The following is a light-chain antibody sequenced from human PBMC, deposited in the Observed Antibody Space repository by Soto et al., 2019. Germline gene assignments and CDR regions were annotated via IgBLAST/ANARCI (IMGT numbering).Light chain of an antibody. Sequence: QTVVPQAPSVSGTPGQRVTISCSGSSSCIESNWVYWYQQLPGTAPNLLIYNNNQRPSGVPDRFSGSKSGTSASLAITGLRSDDEADYYCATWDDDLYTPIIGGGTKLTVL. CDR1: SSCIESNW. V-gene: IGLV1-47*02. J-gene: IGLJ2*01. CDR3: ATWDDDLYTPI. CDR2: NNN.